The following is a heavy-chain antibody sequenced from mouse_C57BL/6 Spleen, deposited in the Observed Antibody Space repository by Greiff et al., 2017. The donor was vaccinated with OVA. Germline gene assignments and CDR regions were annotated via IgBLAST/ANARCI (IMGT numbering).Heavy chain of an antibody. V-gene: IGHV1-61*01. CDR3: ARSYYDYPFDY. CDR2: IYPSDSET. Sequence: VQLQQPGAELVRPGSSVKLSCKASGYTFTSYWMDWVKQRPGQGLEWIGNIYPSDSETHYNQKFKDKATLTVDKSSSTAYMQLSSLTSEDSAVYYCARSYYDYPFDYWGQGTTLTVSS. J-gene: IGHJ2*01. D-gene: IGHD2-4*01. CDR1: GYTFTSYW.